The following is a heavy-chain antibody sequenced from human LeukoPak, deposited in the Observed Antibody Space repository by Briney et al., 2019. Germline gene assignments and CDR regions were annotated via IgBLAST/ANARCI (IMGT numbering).Heavy chain of an antibody. D-gene: IGHD2-2*01. Sequence: GGSLRLSCAASGFRFTDYSMSWVRQAPGKGLEWVAGLGRSGEYKYYADSVKGRFTISRDNSKDTVSLQMNSLRAEDSAIYFCVKDRPCETCMPMDAWGQGTTATVSS. CDR3: VKDRPCETCMPMDA. V-gene: IGHV3-23*01. CDR1: GFRFTDYS. CDR2: LGRSGEYK. J-gene: IGHJ6*02.